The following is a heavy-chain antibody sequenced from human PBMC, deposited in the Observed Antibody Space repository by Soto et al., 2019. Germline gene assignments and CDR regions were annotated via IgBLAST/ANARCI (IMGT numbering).Heavy chain of an antibody. D-gene: IGHD6-6*01. V-gene: IGHV3-33*01. J-gene: IGHJ6*02. CDR2: IWYDGSNK. Sequence: QVQLVESGGGVVQPGRSLRLSCAASGFTFSSYGMHWVRQAPGKGLEWVAVIWYDGSNKYYADSVKGRFTISRDNSKNTLYLQMNSLRAEDTAVYYCARDLDSSSRYYYYYGMDVWGQGTTVTVSS. CDR3: ARDLDSSSRYYYYYGMDV. CDR1: GFTFSSYG.